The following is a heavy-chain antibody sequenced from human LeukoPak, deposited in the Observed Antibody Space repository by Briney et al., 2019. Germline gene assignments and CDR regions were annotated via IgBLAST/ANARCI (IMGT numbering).Heavy chain of an antibody. CDR2: IIPIFGTA. D-gene: IGHD1-1*01. V-gene: IGHV1-69*06. J-gene: IGHJ6*04. CDR1: GGTFSSYA. CDR3: ARDTTGTYYYYYGMDV. Sequence: SVKVSCKASGGTFSSYAISWVRQAPGQGLEWMGGIIPIFGTANYAQKFQGRVTITADKSTSTAYMELSSLRSEDTAVYYCARDTTGTYYYYYGMDVWGKGPTVTVSS.